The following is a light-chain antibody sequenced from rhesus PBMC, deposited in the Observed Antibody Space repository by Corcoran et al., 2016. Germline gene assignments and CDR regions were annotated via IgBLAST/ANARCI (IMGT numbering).Light chain of an antibody. V-gene: IGKV3-40*03. CDR3: QHYNYLLRT. CDR1: ENDGIY. CDR2: SAY. Sequence: EIVMTQSSATLSLSPWATSTLSGRASENDGIYLSWSQQKPRQAPKFLSNSAYLRATGLPHSCSCVGSRTEFTLTISNLEPEVVGVYHFQHYNYLLRTFGQGTKVAIK. J-gene: IGKJ1*01.